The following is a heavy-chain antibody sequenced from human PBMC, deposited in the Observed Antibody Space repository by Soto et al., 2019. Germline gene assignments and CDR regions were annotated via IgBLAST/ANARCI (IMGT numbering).Heavy chain of an antibody. D-gene: IGHD3-22*01. Sequence: ASVKVSCKASGYTFTNYGVTWVRQAPGQGFQWMGWVSTYNAKTYSAQKLQGRVTMTTDTSTSTAYMELRSLRSDDTAVYYCAREKYYYDSSGYLWDYWGQGTLVTVSS. CDR3: AREKYYYDSSGYLWDY. CDR1: GYTFTNYG. V-gene: IGHV1-18*01. CDR2: VSTYNAKT. J-gene: IGHJ4*02.